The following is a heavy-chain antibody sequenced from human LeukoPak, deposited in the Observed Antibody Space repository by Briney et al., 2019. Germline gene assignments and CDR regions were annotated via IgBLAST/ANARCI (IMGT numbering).Heavy chain of an antibody. CDR2: ISWNSGSI. D-gene: IGHD3-22*01. Sequence: PGRSLRLSCAASGFTFDDYAMHWVRQAPGKGLEWVSGISWNSGSIGYADSVKGRFTISRDNAKNSLYLQMSSLRAEDTALYYCAKSATYYYDSSGYLIDYWGQGTLVTVSS. CDR1: GFTFDDYA. CDR3: AKSATYYYDSSGYLIDY. J-gene: IGHJ4*02. V-gene: IGHV3-9*01.